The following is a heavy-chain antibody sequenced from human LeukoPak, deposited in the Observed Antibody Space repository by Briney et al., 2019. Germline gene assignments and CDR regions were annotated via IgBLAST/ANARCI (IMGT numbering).Heavy chain of an antibody. CDR2: IKQDGSEK. D-gene: IGHD3-3*01. J-gene: IGHJ4*02. Sequence: GGSLRLSCAASGFTFSSYWMSWVRQAPGKGLEWVANIKQDGSEKYYVDSVKGRFTISRDNAKNSLYLQMNSLRAEDTAVYYCAKFYDFWSGYYSPADFDYWGQGTLVTVSS. CDR1: GFTFSSYW. CDR3: AKFYDFWSGYYSPADFDY. V-gene: IGHV3-7*01.